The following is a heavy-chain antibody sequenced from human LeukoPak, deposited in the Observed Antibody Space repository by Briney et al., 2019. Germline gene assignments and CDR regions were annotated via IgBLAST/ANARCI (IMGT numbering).Heavy chain of an antibody. D-gene: IGHD1-1*01. CDR2: ISSSSSYI. V-gene: IGHV3-21*01. Sequence: GGSLRLSCAASGFTFSSYSMNWVRQAPGKGLEWVSSISSSSSYIYYADSVKGRFTISRDNAKNSLYLQMNSLRAEDTAVYCCARAGTTGFDYWGQGTLVTASS. CDR1: GFTFSSYS. CDR3: ARAGTTGFDY. J-gene: IGHJ4*02.